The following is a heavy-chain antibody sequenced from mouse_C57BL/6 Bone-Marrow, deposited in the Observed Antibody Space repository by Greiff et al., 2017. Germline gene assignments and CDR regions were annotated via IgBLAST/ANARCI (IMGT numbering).Heavy chain of an antibody. CDR2: LYPGDGDT. V-gene: IGHV1-82*01. D-gene: IGHD1-1*01. CDR1: GYAFSSSW. J-gene: IGHJ1*03. CDR3: ARAPIYYYGSRYFDV. Sequence: QVQLKESGPELVKPGASVKISCKASGYAFSSSWMNWVKQRPGKGLEWIGRLYPGDGDTNYNGKFKGKATLTAYKSSSTAYMQLSSLTSEDSAVYFCARAPIYYYGSRYFDVWGTGTTVTVSS.